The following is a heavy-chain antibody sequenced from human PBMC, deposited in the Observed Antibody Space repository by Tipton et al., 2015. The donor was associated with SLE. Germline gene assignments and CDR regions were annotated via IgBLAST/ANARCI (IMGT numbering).Heavy chain of an antibody. V-gene: IGHV1-8*01. D-gene: IGHD1-1*01. CDR3: ARNLEFTGGFDY. J-gene: IGHJ4*02. Sequence: QLVQSGAEVKRPGASVKVSCKASGYTFTSYDINWVRQATGQGLEWMGWMNPNSGNTGYAQEFQGRVTMTRDTSTGTAYMELSSLISEDTAVYYCARNLEFTGGFDYWGQGTLVTVSS. CDR1: GYTFTSYD. CDR2: MNPNSGNT.